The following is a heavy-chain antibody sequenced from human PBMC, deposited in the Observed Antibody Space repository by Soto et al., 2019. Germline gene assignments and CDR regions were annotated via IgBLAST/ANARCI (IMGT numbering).Heavy chain of an antibody. D-gene: IGHD3-9*01. Sequence: AGSLRLSCAASAFNLSHPWMTWVRQAAGKGLQWVGRIKSKTDGGTADYAGTVKGRFTISRDDSKNTVYLQMNSLKTEDTAVYYCTTGIYYDILTGYHDVAYWGQGTLVTVSS. CDR1: AFNLSHPW. V-gene: IGHV3-15*01. CDR3: TTGIYYDILTGYHDVAY. CDR2: IKSKTDGGTA. J-gene: IGHJ4*02.